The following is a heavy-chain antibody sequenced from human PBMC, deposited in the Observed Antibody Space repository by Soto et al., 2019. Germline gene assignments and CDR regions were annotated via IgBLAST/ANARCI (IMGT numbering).Heavy chain of an antibody. CDR1: GGSFSGYY. V-gene: IGHV4-34*01. CDR3: ATDTVTTPESYWYFDL. D-gene: IGHD4-17*01. Sequence: SETLSLTCAVYGGSFSGYYWSWIRQPPGKGLEWIGEINHSGSTNYNPSLKSRVTISVDTSKNQFSLKLSSVTAADTAVYYCATDTVTTPESYWYFDLWGRGTLVTVSS. J-gene: IGHJ2*01. CDR2: INHSGST.